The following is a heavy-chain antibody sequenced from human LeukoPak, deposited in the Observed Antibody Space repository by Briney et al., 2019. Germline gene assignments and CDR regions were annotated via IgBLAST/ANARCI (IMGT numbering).Heavy chain of an antibody. J-gene: IGHJ4*02. CDR3: ASPIIAMVRGVIIHSFDY. D-gene: IGHD3-10*01. CDR2: IYYSGST. Sequence: SETLSLTCTVSGYSISSGYYWGWIRQPPGKGLEWIGSIYYSGSTYYNPSLKSRVTISVDTSKNRFSLKLSSVTAADTAVYYRASPIIAMVRGVIIHSFDYWGQGTLVTVSS. CDR1: GYSISSGYY. V-gene: IGHV4-38-2*02.